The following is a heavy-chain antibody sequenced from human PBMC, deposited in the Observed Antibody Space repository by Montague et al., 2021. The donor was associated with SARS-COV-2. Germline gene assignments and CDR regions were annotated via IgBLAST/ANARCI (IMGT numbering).Heavy chain of an antibody. Sequence: SLRLSCAASGFTPSSYSMNWVRQAPGKGLEWVSSISSSSSYKHYADSVXGLFTISRDNAKNSLYLQMNSLRAEDTAVYYCARDDYVWGSYRYGHYNWFDPWGQGTLVTVSS. J-gene: IGHJ5*02. CDR3: ARDDYVWGSYRYGHYNWFDP. CDR1: GFTPSSYS. CDR2: ISSSSSYK. V-gene: IGHV3-21*01. D-gene: IGHD3-16*02.